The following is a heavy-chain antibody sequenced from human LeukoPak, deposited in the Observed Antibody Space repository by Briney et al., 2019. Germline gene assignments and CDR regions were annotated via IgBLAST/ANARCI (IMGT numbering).Heavy chain of an antibody. V-gene: IGHV3-74*01. CDR2: INSDGGST. Sequence: GGSLRLSCAASGFTFSSSWMHWVRQAPEKGLVWVSRINSDGGSTSYADSVKGRFTISRDNAKNTLYLQMNSLRAEDTAVYYCARKAGGYSYGPLDYWGQGTLVTVSS. J-gene: IGHJ4*02. CDR3: ARKAGGYSYGPLDY. CDR1: GFTFSSSW. D-gene: IGHD5-18*01.